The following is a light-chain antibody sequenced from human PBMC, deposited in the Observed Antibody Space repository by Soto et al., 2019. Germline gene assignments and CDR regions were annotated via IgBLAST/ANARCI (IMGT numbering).Light chain of an antibody. CDR3: QQYNSYSGT. J-gene: IGKJ1*01. CDR1: QTISGW. Sequence: QMTQSPSTLSASVGDGVTITCRASQTISGWLAWYQQRPGKAPKLLISDASSLRSGVPSRFSGSGSGTEFTLTISSLQPDDFATYYCQQYNSYSGTFGQGTKVDIK. V-gene: IGKV1-5*01. CDR2: DAS.